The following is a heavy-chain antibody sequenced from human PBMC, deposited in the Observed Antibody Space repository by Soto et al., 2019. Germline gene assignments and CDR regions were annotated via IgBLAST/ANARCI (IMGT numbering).Heavy chain of an antibody. CDR3: AKRKWGIISGPFDY. Sequence: PGGSLRLSWEASGFIFSDFAVSWVRQAPGKGLEWVSFISGSGGSTYYADSVKGRFTISRDNSKNTLYLQMKSLRADDTAVYYSAKRKWGIISGPFDYWGQGTLVPVSS. CDR2: ISGSGGST. J-gene: IGHJ4*02. D-gene: IGHD2-8*01. CDR1: GFIFSDFA. V-gene: IGHV3-23*01.